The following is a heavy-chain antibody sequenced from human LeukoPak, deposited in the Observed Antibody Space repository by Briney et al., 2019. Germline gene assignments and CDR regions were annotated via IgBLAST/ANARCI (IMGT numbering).Heavy chain of an antibody. CDR1: VFTFSSYG. D-gene: IGHD2-15*01. V-gene: IGHV3-30*18. CDR3: AKDSRYCSGGSCYSGFDY. Sequence: PGGSLRLSCAASVFTFSSYGMHWVRQAPGKGLECVAVISYDGSNKYYADSVKGRFTISRDNSKNTLYLQMNSLRAEDTAVYYCAKDSRYCSGGSCYSGFDYWGQGTLVTVSS. CDR2: ISYDGSNK. J-gene: IGHJ4*02.